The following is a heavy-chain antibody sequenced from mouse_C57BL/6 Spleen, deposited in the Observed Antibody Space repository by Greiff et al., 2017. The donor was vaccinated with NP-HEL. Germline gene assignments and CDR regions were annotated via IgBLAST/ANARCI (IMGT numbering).Heavy chain of an antibody. V-gene: IGHV1-50*01. Sequence: QVQLQQPGAELVKPGASVKLSCKASGYTFTSYWMQWVKQRPGQGLEWIGEIDPSDSYTNYNQKFKGKATLTVDTSSSTAYMQLSSLTSEDSAVYYCARGILGITTVVEGAMDYWGQGTSVTVSS. D-gene: IGHD1-1*01. J-gene: IGHJ4*01. CDR3: ARGILGITTVVEGAMDY. CDR2: IDPSDSYT. CDR1: GYTFTSYW.